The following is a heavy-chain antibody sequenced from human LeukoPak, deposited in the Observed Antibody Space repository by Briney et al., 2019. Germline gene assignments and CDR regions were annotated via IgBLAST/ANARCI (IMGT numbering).Heavy chain of an antibody. J-gene: IGHJ4*02. CDR1: GGTFSSYA. Sequence: ASVSVSFKASGGTFSSYAISWVRQAPGQGLEWMGGINPNSGDTNYAQNFQGRVTMTRDTSINTAYMELSRLRSDDTAVYYCARDYCSSTSCLFDYWGQGTLVTVSS. V-gene: IGHV1-2*02. CDR2: INPNSGDT. D-gene: IGHD2-2*01. CDR3: ARDYCSSTSCLFDY.